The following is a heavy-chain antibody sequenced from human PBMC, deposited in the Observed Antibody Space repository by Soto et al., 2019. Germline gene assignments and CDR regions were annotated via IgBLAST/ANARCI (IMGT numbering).Heavy chain of an antibody. J-gene: IGHJ4*02. V-gene: IGHV1-69*01. CDR2: IIPIFGTA. D-gene: IGHD1-26*01. CDR3: ATIRVGATYFDY. CDR1: GGTFSSYA. Sequence: QVQLVQSGAEVKKPGSSVKVSCKASGGTFSSYAISWVRQAPGQGLEWMGGIIPIFGTANYAQKFQGRVTITADESTSTAYRELSSLRSEDPAVYYCATIRVGATYFDYWGQGTLGTVSS.